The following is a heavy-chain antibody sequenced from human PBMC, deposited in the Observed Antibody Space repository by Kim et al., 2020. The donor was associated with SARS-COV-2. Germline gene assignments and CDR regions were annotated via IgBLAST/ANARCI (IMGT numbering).Heavy chain of an antibody. CDR3: AREVSTHYYGSGSYEG. D-gene: IGHD3-10*01. Sequence: KFQGRVTMTRDTSTSTVYMELSSLRSEDTAVYYCAREVSTHYYGSGSYEGWGQGTLVTVSS. J-gene: IGHJ4*02. V-gene: IGHV1-46*01.